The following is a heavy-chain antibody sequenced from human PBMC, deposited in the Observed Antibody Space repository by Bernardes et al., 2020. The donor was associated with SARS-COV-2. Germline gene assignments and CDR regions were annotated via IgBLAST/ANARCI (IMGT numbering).Heavy chain of an antibody. Sequence: GGSLRLSCAASGFHFGSYCLSWVRQAPGKGLEWVANIKQDGSEKHYVDPVKGRFTISRDNAKNLLYLQVNSLRAEDTAMYYCAREGGWPPQYCYGMDFWGQGTTVTVSS. CDR3: AREGGWPPQYCYGMDF. D-gene: IGHD2-15*01. CDR2: IKQDGSEK. CDR1: GFHFGSYC. V-gene: IGHV3-7*01. J-gene: IGHJ6*02.